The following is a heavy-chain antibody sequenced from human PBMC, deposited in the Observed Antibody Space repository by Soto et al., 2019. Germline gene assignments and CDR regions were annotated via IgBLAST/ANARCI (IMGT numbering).Heavy chain of an antibody. J-gene: IGHJ4*02. CDR2: IKSKVHGETT. Sequence: EVQLVESGGGLVKPGGSLSLSCAASGFNFSNGWMSWVRQAPGKGLEWVGRIKSKVHGETTDYAAHVKGSFPISRDDSKNTLYLQMHSLQTGDTTAYSCSQDEWDWCQADLVSVSS. D-gene: IGHD1-26*01. CDR1: GFNFSNGW. V-gene: IGHV3-15*05. CDR3: SQDEWD.